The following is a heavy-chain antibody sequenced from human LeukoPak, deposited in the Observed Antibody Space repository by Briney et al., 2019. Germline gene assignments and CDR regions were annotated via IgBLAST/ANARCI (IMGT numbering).Heavy chain of an antibody. CDR2: IYYSGST. CDR3: ARVGGVWGIPDY. V-gene: IGHV4-59*08. J-gene: IGHJ4*02. D-gene: IGHD2-21*01. CDR1: GGSISSYY. Sequence: SETLSLTCTVSGGSISSYYWSWIRQPPGKGLEWIGYIYYSGSTNYNPALKSRVTISVDTSKNQFSLKLSSVTAADTAVYYCARVGGVWGIPDYWGQGTLVTVSS.